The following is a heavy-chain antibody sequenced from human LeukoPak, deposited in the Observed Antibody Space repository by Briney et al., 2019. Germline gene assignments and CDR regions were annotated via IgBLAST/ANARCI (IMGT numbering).Heavy chain of an antibody. CDR3: ARRCSGPTCYTDAYDI. D-gene: IGHD2-2*02. Sequence: PSETLSLTCTVSGGSISSYYWTWIRQPPGEGLEWIGYVYYSGSTDYNPSLKSRVTTSVDTSNKQFSLNLSSVTAADTAVYYCARRCSGPTCYTDAYDIWGQGTMVTVSS. CDR2: VYYSGST. J-gene: IGHJ3*02. CDR1: GGSISSYY. V-gene: IGHV4-59*08.